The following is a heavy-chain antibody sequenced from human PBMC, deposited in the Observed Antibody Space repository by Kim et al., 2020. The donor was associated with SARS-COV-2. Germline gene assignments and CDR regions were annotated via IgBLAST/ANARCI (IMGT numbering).Heavy chain of an antibody. D-gene: IGHD1-1*01. CDR3: ASAGRSTLDAFDI. Sequence: YNPSLKSRVTISVDTSKNQFSLKLSSVTAADTAVYYCASAGRSTLDAFDIWGQGTMVTVSS. J-gene: IGHJ3*02. V-gene: IGHV4-39*01.